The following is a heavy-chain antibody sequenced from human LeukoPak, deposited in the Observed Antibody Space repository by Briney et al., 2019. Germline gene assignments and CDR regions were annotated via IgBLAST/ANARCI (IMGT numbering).Heavy chain of an antibody. V-gene: IGHV1-46*01. D-gene: IGHD6-19*01. Sequence: ASVKVSCKASGYTFTSYYMHWVRQAPGQGLEWMGIINPSGGSTSYAQKFQGRVTMTRDTSTSTVYMELSSLRSEDTAVYHCAREGIAVAWFQHWGQGTLVTVSS. CDR2: INPSGGST. J-gene: IGHJ1*01. CDR3: AREGIAVAWFQH. CDR1: GYTFTSYY.